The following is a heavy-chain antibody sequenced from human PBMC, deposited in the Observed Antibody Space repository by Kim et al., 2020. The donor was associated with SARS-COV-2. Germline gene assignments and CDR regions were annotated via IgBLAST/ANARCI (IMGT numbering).Heavy chain of an antibody. D-gene: IGHD6-13*01. CDR3: ARDQLAAAGNNWFDP. CDR1: GGTFSSYA. Sequence: SVKVSCKASGGTFSSYAISWVRQAPGQGLEWMGRIIPILGIANYAQKFQGRVTITADKSTSTAYMELSSLRSEDTAVYYCARDQLAAAGNNWFDPWGQGTLVTVSS. V-gene: IGHV1-69*04. CDR2: IIPILGIA. J-gene: IGHJ5*02.